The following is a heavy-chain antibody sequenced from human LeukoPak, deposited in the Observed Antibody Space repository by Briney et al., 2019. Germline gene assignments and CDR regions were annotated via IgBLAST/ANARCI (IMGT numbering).Heavy chain of an antibody. J-gene: IGHJ4*02. CDR1: GGSISSSSYY. V-gene: IGHV4-39*07. CDR3: ARETKATIAAAGVYYFDY. CDR2: IYYSGST. D-gene: IGHD6-13*01. Sequence: SETLSLTCTVSGGSISSSSYYWGWIRQPPGKGLEWIGSIYYSGSTYYNPSLKSRVTMSVDTSKNQFSLKLSSVTAADTAVYYCARETKATIAAAGVYYFDYWGQGTLVTVSS.